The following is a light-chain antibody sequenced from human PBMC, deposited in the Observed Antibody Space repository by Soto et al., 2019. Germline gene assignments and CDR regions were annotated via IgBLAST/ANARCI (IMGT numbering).Light chain of an antibody. CDR3: LHYGGSPIT. V-gene: IGKV3-20*01. CDR2: GAS. Sequence: EIVMTQSPSTLSVSPGERSTLSCISSQSVSSSYLAWYQQKPGQAPRLLIYGASTRATGIPDRFSGSGSGTDFTLTISRLEPEDFAVYYCLHYGGSPITFGQGTRLEN. CDR1: QSVSSSY. J-gene: IGKJ5*01.